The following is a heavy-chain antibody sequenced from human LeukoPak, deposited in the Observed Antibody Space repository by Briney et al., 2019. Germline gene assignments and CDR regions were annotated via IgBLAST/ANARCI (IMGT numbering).Heavy chain of an antibody. V-gene: IGHV1-3*01. Sequence: ASVKVPCKASGYTFTSYAIHWVRQAPGQRLEWMGWINGANGNTKYSQKFQGRVTITRDTSASTAYMELSSLRSEDTAVYYCARDRKELWLQMDYWGQGTLVTVSS. D-gene: IGHD5-18*01. CDR1: GYTFTSYA. CDR2: INGANGNT. J-gene: IGHJ4*02. CDR3: ARDRKELWLQMDY.